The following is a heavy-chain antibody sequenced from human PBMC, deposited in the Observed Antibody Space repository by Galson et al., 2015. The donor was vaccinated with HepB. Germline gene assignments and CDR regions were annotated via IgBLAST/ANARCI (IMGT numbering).Heavy chain of an antibody. CDR2: IKSKTHGGTT. CDR1: GFTFTNAW. CDR3: SRTLPGIDLDY. V-gene: IGHV3-15*01. J-gene: IGHJ4*02. Sequence: SLRLSCAASGFTFTNAWMTWVRQAPGKGLEWVGRIKSKTHGGTTDYAAPVKGRFTISRDDSKNSLYLQMDSLKTEDTAVYYCSRTLPGIDLDYWGQGTLVTVSS. D-gene: IGHD3-3*02.